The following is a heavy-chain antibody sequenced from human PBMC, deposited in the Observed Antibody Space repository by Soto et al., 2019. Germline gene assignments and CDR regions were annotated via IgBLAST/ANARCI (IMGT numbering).Heavy chain of an antibody. J-gene: IGHJ4*02. CDR3: TRDYNWANDY. CDR2: IRNKGSSYST. D-gene: IGHD1-20*01. Sequence: MDWFRQAPGKGLEWIGRIRNKGSSYSTEYAASVEGRFTISRDDSSSSLSLQMNSLKIEDTAVYYCTRDYNWANDYWGQGTLVTVSS. V-gene: IGHV3-72*01.